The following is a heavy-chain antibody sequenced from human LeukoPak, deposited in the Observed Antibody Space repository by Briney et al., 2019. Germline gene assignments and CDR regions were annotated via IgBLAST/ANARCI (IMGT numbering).Heavy chain of an antibody. V-gene: IGHV3-23*01. CDR2: ISGSGSSI. Sequence: GGSLRLSCAASGFTFSSYGMSWVRQAPGKGLEWVAAISGSGSSIYYGDSVKGRFTISRDNSKNTLYLQMNSLRAEDTAVYYCASDILTGSVDYWGQGTLVTVSS. D-gene: IGHD3-9*01. CDR1: GFTFSSYG. CDR3: ASDILTGSVDY. J-gene: IGHJ4*02.